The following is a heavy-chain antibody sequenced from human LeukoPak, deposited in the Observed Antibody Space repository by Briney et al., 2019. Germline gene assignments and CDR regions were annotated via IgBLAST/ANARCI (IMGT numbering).Heavy chain of an antibody. CDR1: GYTFTSYG. CDR3: ARSSSGDPYYYYGMDV. CDR2: ISAYNGNT. V-gene: IGHV1-18*01. Sequence: GASVKVSCKASGYTFTSYGISWVRQAPGQGLEWMGWISAYNGNTNYAQKLQGRVTMTTDTSTSTAYTELRSLRSDDTAVYYCARSSSGDPYYYYGMDVWGQGTTVTVSS. J-gene: IGHJ6*02. D-gene: IGHD2-15*01.